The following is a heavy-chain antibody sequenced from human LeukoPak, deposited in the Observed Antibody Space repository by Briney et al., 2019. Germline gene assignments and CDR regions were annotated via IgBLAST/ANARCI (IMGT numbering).Heavy chain of an antibody. CDR1: GFTFSSYS. V-gene: IGHV3-21*01. J-gene: IGHJ6*02. Sequence: GGSLRLSCAASGFTFSSYSMNWVRQAPGKGLEWVSSISSSSSYIYYADSVKGRLTISRDKAKNSLYLQMNSLRAEDTAVYYCARDRVLRSGYDYGIYYYYGMDVWGQGTTVTVSS. CDR3: ARDRVLRSGYDYGIYYYYGMDV. D-gene: IGHD5-12*01. CDR2: ISSSSSYI.